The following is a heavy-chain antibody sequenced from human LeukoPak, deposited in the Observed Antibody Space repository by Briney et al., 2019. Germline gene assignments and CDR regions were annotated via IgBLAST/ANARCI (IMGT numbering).Heavy chain of an antibody. CDR3: ARTSSSWYDY. CDR2: INHSGST. J-gene: IGHJ4*02. CDR1: GGSFSGYY. D-gene: IGHD6-13*01. V-gene: IGHV4-34*01. Sequence: PSETLSLTCAVYGGSFSGYYWSWIRQPPGKGLEWIGEINHSGSTNYNPSLKSRVTIPVDTSKNQFSLKLSSVTAADTAVYYCARTSSSWYDYWGQGTLVTVSS.